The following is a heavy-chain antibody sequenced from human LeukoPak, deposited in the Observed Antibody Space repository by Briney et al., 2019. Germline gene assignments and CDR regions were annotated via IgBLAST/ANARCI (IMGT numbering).Heavy chain of an antibody. Sequence: SETLSLTCTVSGGSISSYYWSWIRQPPGKGLEWIGYIYYSGSTNYNPSLKSRVTISVDTSKNQFSLKLSSVTAADTAVYYCARSLEQQLILPFDYWGQGTLVTVSS. D-gene: IGHD6-13*01. J-gene: IGHJ4*02. CDR2: IYYSGST. V-gene: IGHV4-59*08. CDR1: GGSISSYY. CDR3: ARSLEQQLILPFDY.